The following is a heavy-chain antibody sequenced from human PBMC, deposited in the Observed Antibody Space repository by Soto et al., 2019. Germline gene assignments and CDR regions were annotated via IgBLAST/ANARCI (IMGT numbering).Heavy chain of an antibody. CDR1: GGSISSGGYY. CDR2: IHDSGST. V-gene: IGHV4-31*03. D-gene: IGHD2-21*02. Sequence: QVQLQESGPGLVKPSQTLSLTCTVSGGSISSGGYYWSWIRQHPGKGLEGIGDIHDSGSTYYNPSLKSRVTMSVDTSKNQFSLKLSSVTAADTAVYYCARAERYCGGDCYKAGMDVWGQGTTVTVSS. J-gene: IGHJ6*02. CDR3: ARAERYCGGDCYKAGMDV.